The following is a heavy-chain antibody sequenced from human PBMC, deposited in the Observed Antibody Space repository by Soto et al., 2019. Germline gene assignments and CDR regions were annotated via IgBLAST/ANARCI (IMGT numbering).Heavy chain of an antibody. J-gene: IGHJ5*02. Sequence: GESLQISCKVSVYSFTSYWIGWVRQKPGKGLEWMGIINPGDSDTRYSPSFQGQVTISVDQSSSSAYLEWSSLKTSDTAMYYCERPHTGSYFDVYNWFAPCGQGTLVTVS. V-gene: IGHV5-51*01. D-gene: IGHD1-26*01. CDR1: VYSFTSYW. CDR2: INPGDSDT. CDR3: ERPHTGSYFDVYNWFAP.